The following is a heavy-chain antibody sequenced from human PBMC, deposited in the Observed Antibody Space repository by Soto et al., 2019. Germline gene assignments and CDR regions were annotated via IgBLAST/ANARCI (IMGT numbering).Heavy chain of an antibody. D-gene: IGHD6-19*01. Sequence: GASVKVSCKASGGTFSSYAISWVRQAPGQGLEWMGGIIPIFGTANYAQKFQGRVTITADESTSTAYMELSSLRSEDTAVYYCARSQRSGCSSGCSRSCFDYWGQGTLVTVSS. CDR1: GGTFSSYA. CDR3: ARSQRSGCSSGCSRSCFDY. CDR2: IIPIFGTA. J-gene: IGHJ4*02. V-gene: IGHV1-69*13.